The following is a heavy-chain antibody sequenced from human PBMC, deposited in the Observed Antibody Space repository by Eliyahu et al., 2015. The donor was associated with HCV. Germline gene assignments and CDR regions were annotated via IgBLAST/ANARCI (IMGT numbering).Heavy chain of an antibody. V-gene: IGHV3-33*01. J-gene: IGHJ4*02. CDR3: ARLYSYGDFDY. CDR2: IWSDGNTQ. CDR1: GFNFNNFG. D-gene: IGHD5-18*01. Sequence: QVQLVESGGGVVQPGXXLXLSCXTSGFNFNNFGIHWVRQAPXKGLEWVAVIWSDGNTQYYSDPVKGRFTISRDNSKKTVFLQMTSLGAEDTAVYYCARLYSYGDFDYWGQGTLVTVSS.